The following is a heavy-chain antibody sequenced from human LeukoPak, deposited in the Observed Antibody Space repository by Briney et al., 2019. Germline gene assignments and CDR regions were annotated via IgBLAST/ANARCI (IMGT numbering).Heavy chain of an antibody. CDR2: IRSKAYGGTA. CDR1: GFTFGDYA. Sequence: GGSLRLSCTASGFTFGDYAMSWFRQAPGKGLEWVGFIRSKAYGGTAEYAASVKGRFTISRDDSKSIAYLQMNSLKTEDTAVYYCTREIGRPSRGFDSWGQGTLVTVSS. CDR3: TREIGRPSRGFDS. D-gene: IGHD2-2*01. J-gene: IGHJ4*02. V-gene: IGHV3-49*03.